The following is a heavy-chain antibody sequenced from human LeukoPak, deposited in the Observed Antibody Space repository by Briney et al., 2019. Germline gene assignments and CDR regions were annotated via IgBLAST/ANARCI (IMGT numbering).Heavy chain of an antibody. CDR1: GFTFSNYV. D-gene: IGHD3-16*01. Sequence: GGSLRLSCAASGFTFSNYVLHWVRQAPGKGLEFVSTVSPGGSNTYYADSVKGRFTISRDNARNSLYLQMSSLRPEDTAVYYCATYTHWVAGDVWGQGTTVTVSS. V-gene: IGHV3-64*02. J-gene: IGHJ6*02. CDR2: VSPGGSNT. CDR3: ATYTHWVAGDV.